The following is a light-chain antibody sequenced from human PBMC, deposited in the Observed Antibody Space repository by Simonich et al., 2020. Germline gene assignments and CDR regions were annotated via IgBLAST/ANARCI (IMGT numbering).Light chain of an antibody. V-gene: IGLV1-40*01. J-gene: IGLJ2*01. CDR2: GNS. Sequence: QSVLTQPPSVSGAPGQRVTISCTGSSSNIGAGYDVHWYQQLPGKAPKLHIYGNSNRPSGVPDRVAGSKSGTSASLAITGLQAEDEADYYCQSYDSSLSGSVFGGGTKLTVL. CDR1: SSNIGAGYD. CDR3: QSYDSSLSGSV.